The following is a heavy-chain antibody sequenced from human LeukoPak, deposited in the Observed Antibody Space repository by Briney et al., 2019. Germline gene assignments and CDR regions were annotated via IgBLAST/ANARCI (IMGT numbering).Heavy chain of an antibody. D-gene: IGHD6-13*01. J-gene: IGHJ4*02. V-gene: IGHV3-23*01. CDR1: GFTFSSYA. Sequence: GSLRLSCAASGFTFSSYAMSWVRQAPGKGLEWVSAISGSGGSTYYADSVKGRFTISRDNSKNTLYLQMNSLRAEDTAVYYCAKFRGSSSWYGGDYFDYCGQGTLVTVSS. CDR2: ISGSGGST. CDR3: AKFRGSSSWYGGDYFDY.